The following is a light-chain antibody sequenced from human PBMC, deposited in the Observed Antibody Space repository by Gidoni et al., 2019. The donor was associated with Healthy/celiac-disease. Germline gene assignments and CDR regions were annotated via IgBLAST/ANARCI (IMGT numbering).Light chain of an antibody. V-gene: IGKV2-28*01. CDR2: FGS. CDR3: MQTLQTLIFT. Sequence: SVMTQSPPSLPVTPGEPASISCSSSQSVLHSNGYNYVDWDLQKPGQSPQLLLYFGSNLASGVPSRFSGSGLSTDFTLKISRVEAEDGGVYFCMQTLQTLIFTFGRXTKVDIK. J-gene: IGKJ3*01. CDR1: QSVLHSNGYNY.